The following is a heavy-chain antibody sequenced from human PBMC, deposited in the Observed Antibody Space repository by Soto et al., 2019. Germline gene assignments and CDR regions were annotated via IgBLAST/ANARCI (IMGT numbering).Heavy chain of an antibody. D-gene: IGHD2-2*01. CDR3: AKFYAAIYYYGLDV. Sequence: PGGSLRLSCAASGFLFSSFDMTWVRQAPGKGLEWVSYISRTSSTIYYADSVKGRFTISRDNANNPLYLQMNSLRAEDTAVYYCAKFYAAIYYYGLDVWGQGTTVTVS. J-gene: IGHJ6*02. CDR1: GFLFSSFD. CDR2: ISRTSSTI. V-gene: IGHV3-48*01.